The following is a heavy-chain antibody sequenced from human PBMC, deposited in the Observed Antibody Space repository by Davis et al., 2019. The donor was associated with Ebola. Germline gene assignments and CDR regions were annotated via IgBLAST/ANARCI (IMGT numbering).Heavy chain of an antibody. Sequence: GESLKISCAASGFTFSNYWMHWVRQAPGKGQVWVSRINSDGSSTNYADSVKGRFTISRDNAKNTLYLQMNSLRAEDTAVYYCARGYNWFDPWGQGTLVTVSS. CDR1: GFTFSNYW. CDR2: INSDGSST. J-gene: IGHJ5*02. V-gene: IGHV3-74*01. CDR3: ARGYNWFDP.